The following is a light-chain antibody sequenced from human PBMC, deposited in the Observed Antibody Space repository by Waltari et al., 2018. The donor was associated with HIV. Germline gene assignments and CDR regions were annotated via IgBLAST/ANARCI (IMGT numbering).Light chain of an antibody. CDR1: SSDVGAYNY. V-gene: IGLV2-8*01. CDR2: EVT. J-gene: IGLJ2*01. CDR3: SSYAGSKVL. Sequence: QSALTQPPSASGSPGQSVTISCTGTSSDVGAYNYVPWYQQYPGKAPKLMIYEVTRRPSGVHDRFSGSKSGNTASLTVSGLQAEDEADYYCSSYAGSKVLFGGGTELTVL.